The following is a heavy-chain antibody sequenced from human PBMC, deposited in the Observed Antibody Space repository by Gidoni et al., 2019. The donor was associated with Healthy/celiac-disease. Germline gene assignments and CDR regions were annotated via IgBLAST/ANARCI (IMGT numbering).Heavy chain of an antibody. V-gene: IGHV4-39*01. J-gene: IGHJ4*02. CDR1: AGPISSSSYY. D-gene: IGHD4-17*01. Sequence: QLQLQESGPGLVKPSETLPLTCTVSAGPISSSSYYWGWTRQPPGTGLEWIGSIYYSGSTYYNPSLKSRVTISVDTSKNQFSLKLSSVTAADTAVYYCARHITSTTVTAIDYWGQGTLVTVSS. CDR2: IYYSGST. CDR3: ARHITSTTVTAIDY.